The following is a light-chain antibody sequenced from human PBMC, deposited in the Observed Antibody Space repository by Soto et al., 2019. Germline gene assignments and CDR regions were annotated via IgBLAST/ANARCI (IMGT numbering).Light chain of an antibody. J-gene: IGKJ3*01. CDR2: GAS. V-gene: IGKV3-20*01. CDR1: QSVTGSY. CDR3: QQYGSSPPVT. Sequence: EIVLTQSPGTLSLSPGERATLSCRASQSVTGSYLAWYQQKPGQAPRLLIYGASSRASGIPDRFSGSGSGTDFTLTISRLEPEDVPVYYCQQYGSSPPVTFGPGTKVDIK.